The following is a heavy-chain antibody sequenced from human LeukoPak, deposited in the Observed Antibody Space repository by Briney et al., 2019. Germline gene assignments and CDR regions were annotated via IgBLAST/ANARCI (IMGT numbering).Heavy chain of an antibody. Sequence: PGGSLRLSCAASGFTFSSYEMNWVRQAPGKGLEWVSYISSSGSTIYYADSVKGRFTISRDNAKNSLYLQMNSLRAEDTAVYYCASSYSGDDFDYWGQGTLVTVSS. CDR2: ISSSGSTI. CDR3: ASSYSGDDFDY. CDR1: GFTFSSYE. D-gene: IGHD1-26*01. V-gene: IGHV3-48*03. J-gene: IGHJ4*02.